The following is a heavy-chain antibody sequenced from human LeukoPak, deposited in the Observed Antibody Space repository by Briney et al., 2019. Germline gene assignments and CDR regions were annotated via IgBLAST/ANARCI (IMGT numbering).Heavy chain of an antibody. Sequence: PGGSLRLSCAASGFTFSSYSMNWVRQAPGKGLEWVSYISSSSSTIYYADSVKGRFTISRDNAKNPLYLQMNSLRDEDTAVYYCARGTLWVVVAATRGYNWFDPWGQGTLVTVSS. CDR2: ISSSSSTI. CDR3: ARGTLWVVVAATRGYNWFDP. J-gene: IGHJ5*02. V-gene: IGHV3-48*02. CDR1: GFTFSSYS. D-gene: IGHD2-15*01.